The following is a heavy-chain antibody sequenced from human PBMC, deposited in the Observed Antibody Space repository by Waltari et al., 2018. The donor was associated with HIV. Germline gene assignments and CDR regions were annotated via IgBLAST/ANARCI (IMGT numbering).Heavy chain of an antibody. J-gene: IGHJ4*02. CDR1: GYTFNNHD. Sequence: QVQLVQSGAAVKNPGASVKVSCKASGYTFNNHDVHWVRQAPGQGLEWMGWMNPKSGNTVYGQKFQGRVMMTRDTSTNTAYMELRSLRYEDTAVYYCAKNYRYCGNGVCTDSFDYWGQGTLVTVAS. CDR2: MNPKSGNT. CDR3: AKNYRYCGNGVCTDSFDY. V-gene: IGHV1-8*01. D-gene: IGHD2-8*01.